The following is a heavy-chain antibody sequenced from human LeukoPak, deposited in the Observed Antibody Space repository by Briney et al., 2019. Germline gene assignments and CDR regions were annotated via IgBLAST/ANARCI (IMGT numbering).Heavy chain of an antibody. Sequence: GGSLRLSCAASGFTFSSNYMSWVRQAPGKGREWVSVIYSGGSTYYADSVKGRFTISRDNSKNTLYLQMNSLRAEDTAVYYCARDPYATRGVDYWGQGTLVTVSS. CDR2: IYSGGST. J-gene: IGHJ4*02. V-gene: IGHV3-66*01. CDR1: GFTFSSNY. CDR3: ARDPYATRGVDY. D-gene: IGHD3-16*01.